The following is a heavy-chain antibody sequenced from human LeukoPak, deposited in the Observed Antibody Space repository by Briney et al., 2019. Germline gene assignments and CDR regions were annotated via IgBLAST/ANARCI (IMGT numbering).Heavy chain of an antibody. Sequence: SETLSLTCAVSGGSVDNSNYYWAWIRQPPGKGLEWIGTIFSSGSTFYSPSLETRTTISVDTSMTQFSLKLSSVTAADTAVYFCASERWSRRSYFDFWGQGILVTVSS. D-gene: IGHD5-24*01. J-gene: IGHJ4*02. V-gene: IGHV4-39*07. CDR3: ASERWSRRSYFDF. CDR1: GGSVDNSNYY. CDR2: IFSSGST.